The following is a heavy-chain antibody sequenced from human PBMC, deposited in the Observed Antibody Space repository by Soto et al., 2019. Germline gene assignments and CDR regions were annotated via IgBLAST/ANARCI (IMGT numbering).Heavy chain of an antibody. CDR2: ISSSSSYI. CDR1: GFTFSSYS. CDR3: ARGVRTTGTTAY. D-gene: IGHD1-1*01. J-gene: IGHJ4*02. V-gene: IGHV3-21*01. Sequence: GGSLRLSCAASGFTFSSYSMNWVRQAQGKGLEWVSSISSSSSYIYYADSVKGRFTISRDNAKNSLYLQMNSLRAEDTAVYYCARGVRTTGTTAYWGQGTLVTVSS.